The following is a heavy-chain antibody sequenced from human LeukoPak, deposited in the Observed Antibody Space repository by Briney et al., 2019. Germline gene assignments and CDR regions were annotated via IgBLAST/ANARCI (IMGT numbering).Heavy chain of an antibody. Sequence: GGSLRLSCAASGFTFSSYGMHWVRQAPGKGLEWVAAIWYDGSNKYYADSVKGRFTISRDNSKNTLYLQMNSLRAVDTAVYYCVKDWAGHYDFWSGHPSGDYWGQGTLVTVSS. D-gene: IGHD3-3*01. CDR3: VKDWAGHYDFWSGHPSGDY. V-gene: IGHV3-33*06. CDR2: IWYDGSNK. J-gene: IGHJ4*02. CDR1: GFTFSSYG.